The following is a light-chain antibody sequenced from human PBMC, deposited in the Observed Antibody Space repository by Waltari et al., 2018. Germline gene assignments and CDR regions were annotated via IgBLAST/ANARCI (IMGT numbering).Light chain of an antibody. Sequence: QSALTQPASVSGSPGQSITISCTGTSSDVGSYNLVSWYHQHPGKAPKLMIYEGSKRPSGVSNRFSVSKSGNTASRTISGLQAEDEADYYCCSYAGSSTYVFGGGTKLTVL. V-gene: IGLV2-23*01. CDR3: CSYAGSSTYV. CDR2: EGS. J-gene: IGLJ3*02. CDR1: SSDVGSYNL.